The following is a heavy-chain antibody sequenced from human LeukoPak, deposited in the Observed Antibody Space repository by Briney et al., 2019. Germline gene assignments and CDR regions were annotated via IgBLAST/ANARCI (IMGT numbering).Heavy chain of an antibody. CDR1: GFTFSSYA. CDR3: ARDSSSWSWAEYFQH. D-gene: IGHD6-13*01. Sequence: GGSLRLSCAASGFTFSSYAMHWVRQAPGKGLEWVAVISYDGSNKYYADSVKGRFTISRDNSKNTLYLQMNSLRAEDTAVYYCARDSSSWSWAEYFQHWGQGTLVTVSS. J-gene: IGHJ1*01. CDR2: ISYDGSNK. V-gene: IGHV3-30-3*01.